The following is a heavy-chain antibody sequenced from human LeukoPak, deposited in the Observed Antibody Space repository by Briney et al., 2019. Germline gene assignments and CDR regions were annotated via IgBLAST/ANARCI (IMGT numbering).Heavy chain of an antibody. J-gene: IGHJ6*03. V-gene: IGHV3-33*01. D-gene: IGHD2-2*01. CDR3: AGDRAAAMEYYYMDV. CDR2: IRYDGSNK. Sequence: PGGSLRLSCAASRSTFSSYGMHWVRQAPGKGLEWVAVIRYDGSNKNYADSVKGRFTISRDNSKNTLYLQINSLRAEDTAVYYCAGDRAAAMEYYYMDVWGKGTTVTVSS. CDR1: RSTFSSYG.